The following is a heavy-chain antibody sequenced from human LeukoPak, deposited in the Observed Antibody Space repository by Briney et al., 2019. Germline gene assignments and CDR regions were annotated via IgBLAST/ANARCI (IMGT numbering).Heavy chain of an antibody. CDR2: IYYSGST. Sequence: PSETLSLTCTVSGGSISSYYWSWIRQPPGKGLEWIGYIYYSGSTNYNPSLKSRVTISVDTSKNQFSLKLSSVTAADTAVYYCARASTEYDFWSGYYSPSNWFDPWGQGTLVTVSS. V-gene: IGHV4-59*01. CDR1: GGSISSYY. J-gene: IGHJ5*02. D-gene: IGHD3-3*01. CDR3: ARASTEYDFWSGYYSPSNWFDP.